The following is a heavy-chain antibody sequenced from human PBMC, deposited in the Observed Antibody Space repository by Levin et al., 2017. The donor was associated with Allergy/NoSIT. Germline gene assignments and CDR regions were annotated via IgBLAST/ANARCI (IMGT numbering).Heavy chain of an antibody. D-gene: IGHD3-16*02. V-gene: IGHV3-23*01. CDR3: VSYRDGPYIHIAY. J-gene: IGHJ4*02. Sequence: ETLSLTCVVSGFTFSSYAMSWIRQTPDKGLEWISIISGESRTIYYADSVRGRFTISRDNSKNTLYLQMNSLTAEDTALYYCVSYRDGPYIHIAYWGQGTLVTVSS. CDR2: ISGESRTI. CDR1: GFTFSSYA.